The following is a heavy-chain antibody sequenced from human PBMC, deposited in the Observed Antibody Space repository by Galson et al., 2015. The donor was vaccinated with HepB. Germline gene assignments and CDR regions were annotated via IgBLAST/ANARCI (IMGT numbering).Heavy chain of an antibody. CDR2: VKSDGIST. CDR1: GFTFRSYW. J-gene: IGHJ3*02. CDR3: ASGHYEFCSAYYDAIDM. D-gene: IGHD3-3*01. V-gene: IGHV3-74*01. Sequence: SLRLSCAASGFTFRSYWMHWVRQAPGGGLVWVSRVKSDGISTTYADSVKGRFTISRDNAENTLYLQMNRLRVEDTAVYYCASGHYEFCSAYYDAIDMRGQGTMVTVSS.